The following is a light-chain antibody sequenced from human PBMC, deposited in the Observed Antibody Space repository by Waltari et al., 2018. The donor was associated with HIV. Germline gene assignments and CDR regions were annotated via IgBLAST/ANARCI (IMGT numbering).Light chain of an antibody. V-gene: IGKV1-39*01. CDR2: GAS. CDR3: QESYNTPRVT. CDR1: QSISSY. Sequence: DIQMTQSPSSLSASVGDRVTITCRASQSISSYLNWYQQKPGKAPELLIYGASSLQSGVPSRFSGSGSVTDFTLTISSLQPEDFATYYCQESYNTPRVTFGGGTKVEI. J-gene: IGKJ4*01.